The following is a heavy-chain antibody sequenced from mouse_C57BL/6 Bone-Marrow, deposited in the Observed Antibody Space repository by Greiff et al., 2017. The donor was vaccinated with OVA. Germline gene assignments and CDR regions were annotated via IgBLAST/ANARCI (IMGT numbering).Heavy chain of an antibody. CDR1: GFTFSDYY. CDR2: ISNGGGST. V-gene: IGHV5-12*01. J-gene: IGHJ3*01. CDR3: ARQYGYSVTCAY. Sequence: DVMLVESGGGLVQPGGSLKLSCAASGFTFSDYYMYWVRQTPAKRLDGVAYISNGGGSTYYPDTVKGRFTISRDNAKNTLYMQMSRRKSGYTAMYYCARQYGYSVTCAYWGQVTLVTDCA. D-gene: IGHD2-2*01.